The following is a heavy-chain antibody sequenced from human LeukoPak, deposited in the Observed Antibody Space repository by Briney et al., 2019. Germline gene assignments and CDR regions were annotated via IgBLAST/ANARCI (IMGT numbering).Heavy chain of an antibody. J-gene: IGHJ2*01. Sequence: RGESLKISCKGSGYRFTSYWIGWVRQMPGKGLEWMGIIYPGDSDTRYSPSFQGQVTISADKSISTAYLQWSSLKASDTAMYYCARTIVGYTSTWGGQGSFDLWGRGTLVTVSS. CDR2: IYPGDSDT. D-gene: IGHD2-2*02. V-gene: IGHV5-51*01. CDR1: GYRFTSYW. CDR3: ARTIVGYTSTWGGQGSFDL.